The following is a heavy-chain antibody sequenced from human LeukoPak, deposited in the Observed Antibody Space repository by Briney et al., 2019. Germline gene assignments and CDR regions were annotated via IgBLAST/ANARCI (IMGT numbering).Heavy chain of an antibody. CDR3: AKDAIAGNSFWDYFEY. CDR2: IVGDSSSI. V-gene: IGHV3-23*01. J-gene: IGHJ4*02. D-gene: IGHD1-7*01. Sequence: GGPLRLSCAASGFTFSKYAMIWARQAPGKGLEWVSGIVGDSSSIFYEDSVRGRFTISRDNSKNTLYLQMNSLRAEDTAVYYCAKDAIAGNSFWDYFEYWGQGDLVIVSS. CDR1: GFTFSKYA.